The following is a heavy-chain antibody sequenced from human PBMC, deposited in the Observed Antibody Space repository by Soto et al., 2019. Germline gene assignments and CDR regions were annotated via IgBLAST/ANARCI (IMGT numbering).Heavy chain of an antibody. CDR1: GLSFRSHG. CDR2: ISYDGNNR. Sequence: QVQLVESGGGVVQPGRSLRLSCAVSGLSFRSHGMHWVRQAPGKGLEWVAFISYDGNNRKYADTVKGRFTISRDNSKDALYLEMSGLRGGDTAVYYCAKDHRNGGSRVDYGGPGTLVTDSS. V-gene: IGHV3-30*18. J-gene: IGHJ4*02. D-gene: IGHD2-15*01. CDR3: AKDHRNGGSRVDY.